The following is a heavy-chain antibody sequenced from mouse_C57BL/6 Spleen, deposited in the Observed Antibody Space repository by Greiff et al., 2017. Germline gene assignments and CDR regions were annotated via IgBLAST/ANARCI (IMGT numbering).Heavy chain of an antibody. CDR2: IDPNSGGT. D-gene: IGHD2-4*01. J-gene: IGHJ1*03. V-gene: IGHV1-72*01. Sequence: VQLQQPGAELVKPGASVKLSCKASGYTFTSYWMHWVKQRPGRGLGWIGRIDPNSGGTKYNEKFKSKATLTVDKPSSTAYMQLSSLTSEDSAVYYCARWYDYDWYFDVWGTGTTVTVSS. CDR3: ARWYDYDWYFDV. CDR1: GYTFTSYW.